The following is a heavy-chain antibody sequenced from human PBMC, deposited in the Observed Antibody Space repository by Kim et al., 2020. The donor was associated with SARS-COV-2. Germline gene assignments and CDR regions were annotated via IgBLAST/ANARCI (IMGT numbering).Heavy chain of an antibody. J-gene: IGHJ6*02. CDR2: IYHSGST. CDR1: GYSISSGYY. CDR3: ARAKALVGMDV. Sequence: SETLSLTCTVSGYSISSGYYWGWIRQPPGKGLEWIGSIYHSGSTYYNPSLKSRVTISVDTSKNQFSLKLSSVTAADTAVYYCARAKALVGMDVWGQGTT. V-gene: IGHV4-38-2*02.